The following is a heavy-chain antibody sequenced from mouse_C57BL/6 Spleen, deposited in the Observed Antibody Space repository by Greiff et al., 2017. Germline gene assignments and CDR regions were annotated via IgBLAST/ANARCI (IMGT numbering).Heavy chain of an antibody. V-gene: IGHV5-4*01. J-gene: IGHJ1*03. CDR1: GFTFSSYA. D-gene: IGHD1-1*01. CDR3: ARELLLRFYWYFDV. Sequence: QLVESGGGLVKPGGSLKLSCAASGFTFSSYAMSWVRQTPEKRLEWVATISDGGSYTYYPDNVKGRFTISRDNAKNNLYLQMSHLKSEDTAMYYCARELLLRFYWYFDVWGTGTTVTVSS. CDR2: ISDGGSYT.